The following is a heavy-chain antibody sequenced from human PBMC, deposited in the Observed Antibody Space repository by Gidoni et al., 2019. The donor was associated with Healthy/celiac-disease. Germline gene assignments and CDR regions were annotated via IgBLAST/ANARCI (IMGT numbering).Heavy chain of an antibody. CDR2: IYYSGST. J-gene: IGHJ4*02. CDR3: ASGIAMPQDFDY. D-gene: IGHD2-2*01. V-gene: IGHV4-59*01. Sequence: QVQLQESGPGLVKPSETLSLTRTVSGGSISSYYWSWIRQPPGKGLEWIGYIYYSGSTNYNPSLKSRVTISVDTSKNQFSLKLSSVTAADTAVYYCASGIAMPQDFDYWGQGTLVTVSS. CDR1: GGSISSYY.